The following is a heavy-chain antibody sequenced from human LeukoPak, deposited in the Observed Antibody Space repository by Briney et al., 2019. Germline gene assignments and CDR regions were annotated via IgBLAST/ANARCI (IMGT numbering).Heavy chain of an antibody. J-gene: IGHJ3*02. CDR3: ARGGAYYYDGTHAFDI. V-gene: IGHV3-74*01. CDR2: INSDGGST. Sequence: PGGSLRLSCAASGFTFSNYWMHWVRQAPGKGLVWVSRINSDGGSTNCADSVKGRFTISRDNAKNTLYLQMNSLRAEDTAVYYCARGGAYYYDGTHAFDIWGQGTMVTVSS. CDR1: GFTFSNYW. D-gene: IGHD3-22*01.